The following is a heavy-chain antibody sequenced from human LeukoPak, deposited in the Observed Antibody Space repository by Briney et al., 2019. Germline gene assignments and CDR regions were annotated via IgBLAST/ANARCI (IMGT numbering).Heavy chain of an antibody. Sequence: ASVKVSCKASVYTFTSYGISWVLQAPGQGLEWMGWISAYNGNTNYAQKLQGRVTMTTDTSTSTAYMELRSLRSDDTAVYYCASGRGDIVVVPAAILPLADYWGQGTLVTVSS. D-gene: IGHD2-2*01. CDR2: ISAYNGNT. J-gene: IGHJ4*02. CDR3: ASGRGDIVVVPAAILPLADY. CDR1: VYTFTSYG. V-gene: IGHV1-18*01.